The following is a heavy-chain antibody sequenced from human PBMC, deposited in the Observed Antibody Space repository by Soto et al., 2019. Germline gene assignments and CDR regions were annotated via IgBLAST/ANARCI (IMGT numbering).Heavy chain of an antibody. D-gene: IGHD4-17*01. CDR2: TSYDERSK. V-gene: IGHV3-30*18. Sequence: KEIEWVAVTSYDERSKNYADSVKGRFTISRDNSKNTLYLQMNSLAPEHTAVYYCANFFFYLYGDPRDLHSFPTRRTSDL. J-gene: IGHJ2*01. CDR3: ANFFFYLYGDPRDLHSFPTRRTSDL.